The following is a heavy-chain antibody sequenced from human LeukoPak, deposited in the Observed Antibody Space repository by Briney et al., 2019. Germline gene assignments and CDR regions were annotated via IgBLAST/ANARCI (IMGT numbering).Heavy chain of an antibody. CDR3: ASSHIAAAGKAADY. V-gene: IGHV1-24*01. D-gene: IGHD6-13*01. J-gene: IGHJ4*02. CDR2: FDPEDGET. Sequence: SVKVSCKVSGYTLTELSMHWVRQDPGKGLDWMGGFDPEDGETIYAQKFQGRVTMTEDTSTDTAYMELSSLRSEDTAVYYCASSHIAAAGKAADYWGQGTLVTVSS. CDR1: GYTLTELS.